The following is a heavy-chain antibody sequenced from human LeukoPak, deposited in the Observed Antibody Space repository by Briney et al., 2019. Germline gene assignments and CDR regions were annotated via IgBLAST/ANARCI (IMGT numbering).Heavy chain of an antibody. D-gene: IGHD6-19*01. CDR1: GFTFSGYY. V-gene: IGHV3-11*06. Sequence: GGSLRLSCAASGFTFSGYYMSWIRQAPGKGLEWVSYISSSSSYTNYADSVKGRFTISRDNAKNSLYLQMNSLRAEDTAVYYCARVGVGSGWYFDYWGQGTLVTVSS. J-gene: IGHJ4*02. CDR2: ISSSSSYT. CDR3: ARVGVGSGWYFDY.